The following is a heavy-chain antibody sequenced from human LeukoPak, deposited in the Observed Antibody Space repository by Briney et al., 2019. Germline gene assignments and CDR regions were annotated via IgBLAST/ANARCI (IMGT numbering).Heavy chain of an antibody. CDR2: IKEDVSDK. D-gene: IGHD3-3*01. CDR3: ARVGVAGFDY. Sequence: GGSLRLSCAASGFTFDDYWMSWVRQAPGKGLEWVANIKEDVSDKYYVDSVKGRFTISRDNAKNSLYLQMSRLRAEDTAVYYCARVGVAGFDYWGQGILVTVSS. V-gene: IGHV3-7*03. CDR1: GFTFDDYW. J-gene: IGHJ4*02.